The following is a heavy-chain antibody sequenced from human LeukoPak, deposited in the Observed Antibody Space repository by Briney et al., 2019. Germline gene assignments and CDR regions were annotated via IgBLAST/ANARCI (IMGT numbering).Heavy chain of an antibody. D-gene: IGHD2-15*01. V-gene: IGHV3-30*02. CDR2: IRYDGSNK. CDR3: AKGDRYCSGGSCYSRYFDY. Sequence: GGSLRLSCAASGFTFSSYGMHWVRQAPGKGLEWVAFIRYDGSNKYYADSVKGRFTISRDNSKNTLYLQMNSLRAEDTAVYYCAKGDRYCSGGSCYSRYFDYWGQGTLVTVSS. J-gene: IGHJ4*02. CDR1: GFTFSSYG.